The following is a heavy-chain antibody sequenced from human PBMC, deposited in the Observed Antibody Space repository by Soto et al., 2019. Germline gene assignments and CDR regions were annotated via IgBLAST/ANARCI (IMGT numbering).Heavy chain of an antibody. CDR2: IRPNDGHT. J-gene: IGHJ4*02. CDR1: GYTFTSYG. D-gene: IGHD4-4*01. V-gene: IGHV1-18*01. CDR3: AIIGSGDYSDFDY. Sequence: ASVKVSCKGLGYTFTSYGISWVRQAPGQGLEWMGWIRPNDGHTNYAQKFQDRVTTTRDTSTTTVYMDLRSLGSDDTAVYYCAIIGSGDYSDFDYWGQGTLVTVSS.